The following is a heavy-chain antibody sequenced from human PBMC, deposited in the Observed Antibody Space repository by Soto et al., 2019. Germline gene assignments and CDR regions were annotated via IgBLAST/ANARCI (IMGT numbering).Heavy chain of an antibody. V-gene: IGHV5-51*01. CDR1: GYSFTSYW. D-gene: IGHD3-10*01. Sequence: PGESLKISCKGSGYSFTSYWIGWVRQMPGKGLEWMGIIYPGDSDTRYSPSFQGQVTISADKSISTAYLQWSSLKASDTAMYYCARRMVRGPRIFYYGMDVWGQGTTVTVSS. CDR3: ARRMVRGPRIFYYGMDV. CDR2: IYPGDSDT. J-gene: IGHJ6*02.